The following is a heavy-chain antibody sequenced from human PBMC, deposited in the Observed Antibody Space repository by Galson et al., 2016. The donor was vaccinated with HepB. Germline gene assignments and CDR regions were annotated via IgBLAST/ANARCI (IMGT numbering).Heavy chain of an antibody. D-gene: IGHD2-8*02. V-gene: IGHV1-8*01. CDR1: GYTFTSHD. Sequence: SVKVSCKASGYTFTSHDINWVRQATGQGLEWMGWMNPTSDNTGYAEKFQGRITMTRNASINTAYMELSSLKFEDTAIYYCARGESTEYCTGGSCNFGFWGQGTLVTVSS. CDR2: MNPTSDNT. CDR3: ARGESTEYCTGGSCNFGF. J-gene: IGHJ4*02.